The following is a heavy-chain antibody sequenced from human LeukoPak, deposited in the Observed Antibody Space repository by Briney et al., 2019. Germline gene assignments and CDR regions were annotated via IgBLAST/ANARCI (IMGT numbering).Heavy chain of an antibody. CDR1: GFPFNNAW. V-gene: IGHV3-15*01. CDR3: TTEDLRNS. D-gene: IGHD5-12*01. J-gene: IGHJ4*02. CDR2: IKSKTDGGTT. Sequence: PGGSLRLSCAASGFPFNNAWMSWLRQGPGKGLEWVGRIKSKTDGGTTDYAAPVKGRFTISRDDSKNTVFLQMDSLETEDTAVYYCTTEDLRNSWGQGTLVTVSS.